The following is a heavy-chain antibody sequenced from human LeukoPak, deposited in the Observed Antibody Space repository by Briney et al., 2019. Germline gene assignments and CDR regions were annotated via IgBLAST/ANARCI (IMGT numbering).Heavy chain of an antibody. CDR1: GYTFTGYS. CDR3: AREPTVTNGGGNFFDY. V-gene: IGHV1-18*04. J-gene: IGHJ4*02. D-gene: IGHD4-17*01. Sequence: ASVKVSCKASGYTFTGYSMHWVRQAPGQGLEWMGWMNAYNDNTNYAQKFQGRVTMTTDTPTSTAYMELRNLRSDDTAVYYCAREPTVTNGGGNFFDYWGQGTLVTVSS. CDR2: MNAYNDNT.